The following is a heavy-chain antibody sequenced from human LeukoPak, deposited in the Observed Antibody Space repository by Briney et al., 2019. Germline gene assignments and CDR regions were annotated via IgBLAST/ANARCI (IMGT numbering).Heavy chain of an antibody. Sequence: SEALSLTCAVSGYSISSGYYWGWIRQPPGKGLEWIGSIYHSGSTYYNPSLKSRVTISVDTSKNQFSLKLSSVTAADTAVYYCARRLRQWLVDYWGQGTLVTVSS. CDR3: ARRLRQWLVDY. CDR2: IYHSGST. CDR1: GYSISSGYY. V-gene: IGHV4-38-2*01. D-gene: IGHD6-19*01. J-gene: IGHJ4*02.